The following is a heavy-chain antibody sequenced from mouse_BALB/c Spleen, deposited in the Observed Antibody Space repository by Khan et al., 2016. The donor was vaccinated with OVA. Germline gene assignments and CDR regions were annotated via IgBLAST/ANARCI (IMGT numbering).Heavy chain of an antibody. CDR3: ARTATIKY. D-gene: IGHD1-2*01. Sequence: VQLQESGPGLVKPSQSLSLTCTVTGYSITSGYGWNWIRQFPGNKLEWMGYISYSGSTNYNPSLKSRISITRETSMNQYFLQLNSVTTEDTATYYCARTATIKYWGQGTTLTVSS. J-gene: IGHJ2*01. CDR1: GYSITSGYG. CDR2: ISYSGST. V-gene: IGHV3-2*02.